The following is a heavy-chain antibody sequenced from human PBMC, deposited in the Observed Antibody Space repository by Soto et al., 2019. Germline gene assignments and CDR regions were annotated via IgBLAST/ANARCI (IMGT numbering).Heavy chain of an antibody. V-gene: IGHV3-30-3*01. J-gene: IGHJ4*02. CDR2: MSFDGSSK. D-gene: IGHD2-21*01. Sequence: QVQLVESVGGVVQPGRSLRLSCAASGFTLSSYSMHWVRQAPGKGLDWVAAMSFDGSSKYLADSVKGRFTISRDNSKNTLSLQMTSLGAEDSAVYYCVRGRSVINHDDFEYWGQGTLVTVSS. CDR1: GFTLSSYS. CDR3: VRGRSVINHDDFEY.